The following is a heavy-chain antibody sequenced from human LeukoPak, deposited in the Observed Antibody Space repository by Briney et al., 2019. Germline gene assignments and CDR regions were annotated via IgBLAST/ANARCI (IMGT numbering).Heavy chain of an antibody. CDR2: IYSGGST. CDR1: GFTVSSND. Sequence: GGSLRLSCAASGFTVSSNDMSWVRQAPGKGLECISVIYSGGSTDYADSVKGRLTITRDNSKNTLYLQMNSLRAEDTAMYYCARRATTERGHSYGLDFWGQGTLVTVSS. D-gene: IGHD5-18*01. CDR3: ARRATTERGHSYGLDF. J-gene: IGHJ4*02. V-gene: IGHV3-53*01.